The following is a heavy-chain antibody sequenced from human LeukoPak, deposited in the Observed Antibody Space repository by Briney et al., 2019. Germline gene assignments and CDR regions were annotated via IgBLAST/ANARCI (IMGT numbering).Heavy chain of an antibody. Sequence: GGSLRLSCTASGFNFVDYAIHWVRQAPGKGPEWVSTISGNGGSTYYADSVKGRFTISRDNSKNTLYLQMNSLRAEDTAVYYCAKMGSAGTWKTREDAFDIWGQGTMVTVSS. CDR2: ISGNGGST. CDR1: GFNFVDYA. D-gene: IGHD6-19*01. J-gene: IGHJ3*02. CDR3: AKMGSAGTWKTREDAFDI. V-gene: IGHV3-23*01.